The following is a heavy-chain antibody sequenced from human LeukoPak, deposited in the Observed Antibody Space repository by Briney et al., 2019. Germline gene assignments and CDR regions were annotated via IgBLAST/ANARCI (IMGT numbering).Heavy chain of an antibody. CDR2: TYYSGST. V-gene: IGHV4-59*01. CDR3: ASGRGLYSFYAFDI. CDR1: SGSMSSYY. Sequence: SETLSLTCTVSSGSMSSYYWRWIRQPPGKGLEWIGYTYYSGSTDYNPSLRSQVTISVDTSKSQFSLKLSSVTAADTAVYYCASGRGLYSFYAFDIWGQGTMVTVSS. J-gene: IGHJ3*02. D-gene: IGHD5-18*01.